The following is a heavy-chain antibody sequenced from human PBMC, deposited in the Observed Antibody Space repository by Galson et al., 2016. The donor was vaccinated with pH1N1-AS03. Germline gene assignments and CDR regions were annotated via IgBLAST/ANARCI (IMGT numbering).Heavy chain of an antibody. J-gene: IGHJ5*01. CDR3: AHFLYGDYATWFDS. Sequence: PALVKPTQTLTLTCTLSGFSHSASGVAVAWIRQPPGKALEWLALIYWDDDKRYSPSLRDKLTITKDSSTNQVVLTMTNMDPVDTATYYCAHFLYGDYATWFDSWGQGTLVTGSS. V-gene: IGHV2-5*02. CDR2: IYWDDDK. D-gene: IGHD4-17*01. CDR1: GFSHSASGVA.